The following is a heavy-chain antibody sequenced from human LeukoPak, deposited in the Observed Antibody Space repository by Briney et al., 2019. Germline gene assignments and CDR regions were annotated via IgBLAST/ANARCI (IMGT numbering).Heavy chain of an antibody. V-gene: IGHV3-7*01. CDR2: IKEDGSEK. D-gene: IGHD2-15*01. J-gene: IGHJ4*02. Sequence: GGSLRLSCAASGFTFSSYGMSWVRQAPGKGLEWVANIKEDGSEKNYVDSVKGRFTISRDNGKNSLFLQMNSLRAEDTALYYCAREIPMGGSNFDYWGQGTLVTVSS. CDR1: GFTFSSYG. CDR3: AREIPMGGSNFDY.